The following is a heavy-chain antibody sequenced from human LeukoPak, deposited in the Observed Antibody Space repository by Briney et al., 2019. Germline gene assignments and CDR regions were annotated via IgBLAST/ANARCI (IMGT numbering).Heavy chain of an antibody. CDR2: TRNKANSYIT. Sequence: GGSLRLSCAASGFTFSGRFLDWVRQAPGKGLEWVGRTRNKANSYITEYAASVKGRFTISRDDSKNSLYLQMSSLKTDDTAMYYCASIRGTFGYWGQGTLVTVSS. CDR3: ASIRGTFGY. J-gene: IGHJ4*02. D-gene: IGHD1-26*01. CDR1: GFTFSGRF. V-gene: IGHV3-72*01.